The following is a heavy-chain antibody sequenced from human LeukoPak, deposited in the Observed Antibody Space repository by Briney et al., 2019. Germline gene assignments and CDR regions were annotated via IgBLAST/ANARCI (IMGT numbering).Heavy chain of an antibody. CDR3: ARAPGTTFDY. CDR2: VDHTGIT. D-gene: IGHD4-17*01. CDR1: DDSITMYY. Sequence: SETLSLTCSVSDDSITMYYWTWIRQPPGKGLEWIGYVDHTGITNFSPSLNGRVSIPRDTTKNLFSLRVRSVTAADTAVYFCARAPGTTFDYWGHGNMVTVSS. J-gene: IGHJ4*01. V-gene: IGHV4-59*01.